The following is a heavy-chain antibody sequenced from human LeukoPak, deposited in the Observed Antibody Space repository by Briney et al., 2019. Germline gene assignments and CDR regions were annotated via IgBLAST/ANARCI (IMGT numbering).Heavy chain of an antibody. Sequence: PSETLSLTCTVSGGSISSYYWSWIRQPPGKGLEWIGYIYYSGSTNYNPSLKSRVTISVDTSKNQFSLKLSSVTAADTAVYYCARGGATYAFDICGQGTMVTVSS. CDR1: GGSISSYY. J-gene: IGHJ3*02. D-gene: IGHD1-26*01. CDR3: ARGGATYAFDI. V-gene: IGHV4-59*01. CDR2: IYYSGST.